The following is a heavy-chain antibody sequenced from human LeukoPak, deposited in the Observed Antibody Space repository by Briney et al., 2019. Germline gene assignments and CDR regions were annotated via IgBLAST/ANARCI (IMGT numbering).Heavy chain of an antibody. Sequence: ASVKVSCKASGYTFTSYGISWVRQAPGQGLEWMGWISAYNGNTNYAQKLQGRVTMTTDTSTSTAYMELRSLRSEDTAVYYCARLHLWSITFGGGLGDFDYWGQGTLVTVSS. CDR3: ARLHLWSITFGGGLGDFDY. V-gene: IGHV1-18*01. J-gene: IGHJ4*02. D-gene: IGHD3-16*01. CDR2: ISAYNGNT. CDR1: GYTFTSYG.